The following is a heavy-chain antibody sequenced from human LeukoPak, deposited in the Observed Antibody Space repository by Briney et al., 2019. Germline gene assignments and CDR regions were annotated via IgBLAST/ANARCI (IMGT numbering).Heavy chain of an antibody. CDR2: INHSGST. Sequence: SETLSLTCAVYGGSFSGYYWSWIRQPPGKGLEWIGEINHSGSTNYNPSLKSRVTISVDTSKNQFSLKLSSVTAADTAVYYCARESLPGAFDIWGQGTMVTVSS. CDR3: ARESLPGAFDI. J-gene: IGHJ3*02. V-gene: IGHV4-34*01. CDR1: GGSFSGYY.